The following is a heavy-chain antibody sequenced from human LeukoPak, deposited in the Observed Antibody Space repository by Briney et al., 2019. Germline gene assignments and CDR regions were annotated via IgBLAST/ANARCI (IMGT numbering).Heavy chain of an antibody. Sequence: ASVKVSCKASGYTFIDYYMHWVRQAPGQGLEWMGWINPSSGGTNYAQKLQGRVTMTRDTSISTAYMELSRLRSDDTAVYYCARDHSNDFWSGSGTLYYMDVWGKGTTVTVSS. CDR3: ARDHSNDFWSGSGTLYYMDV. CDR1: GYTFIDYY. D-gene: IGHD3-3*01. V-gene: IGHV1-2*02. CDR2: INPSSGGT. J-gene: IGHJ6*03.